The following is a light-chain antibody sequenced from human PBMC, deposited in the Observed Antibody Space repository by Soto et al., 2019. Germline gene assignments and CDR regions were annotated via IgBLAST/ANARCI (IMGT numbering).Light chain of an antibody. CDR3: EPWASNPHVV. V-gene: IGLV4-60*03. J-gene: IGLJ2*01. Sequence: QSVLTQSSSASASLGSSVKLTCTLSSGHSSYIIAWHQQQPGKAPRYLMKLEGSGSYNKGSGVPDRFSGSSSGADRYLTISNLQSEDESDYYCEPWASNPHVVFGGGTKITVL. CDR1: SGHSSYI. CDR2: LEGSGSY.